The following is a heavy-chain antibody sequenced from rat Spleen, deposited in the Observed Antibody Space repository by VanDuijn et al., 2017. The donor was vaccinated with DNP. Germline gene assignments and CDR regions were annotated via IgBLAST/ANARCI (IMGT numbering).Heavy chain of an antibody. CDR3: TRDLNHGYNYAFDY. D-gene: IGHD1-4*01. V-gene: IGHV5-46*01. CDR1: GFNFNDYW. CDR2: ISASGGST. Sequence: EVQLVESGGGLVQPGRSMKLSCAASGFNFNDYWMGWVLQAPTKGLEWVATISASGGSTYYRDSVKGRFTISRDNAKSTLYLQMSSLRSEDTATYYCTRDLNHGYNYAFDYGGQGVMVTVSS. J-gene: IGHJ2*01.